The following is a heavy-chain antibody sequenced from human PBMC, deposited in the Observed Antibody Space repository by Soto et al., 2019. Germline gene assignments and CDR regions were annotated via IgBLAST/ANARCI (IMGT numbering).Heavy chain of an antibody. Sequence: QVQLVESGGGVVQPGRSLRLSCAASGFTFSSYGMHWVRQAPGKGLEWVAVIWYDGSNKYYADSVKGRFTISRDNSKNTLYLQMNSLRAEDTAVYYCARVLGIAAAGTMRHYYYYVMDVWGQGTTVTVSS. CDR1: GFTFSSYG. D-gene: IGHD6-13*01. CDR3: ARVLGIAAAGTMRHYYYYVMDV. V-gene: IGHV3-33*01. J-gene: IGHJ6*02. CDR2: IWYDGSNK.